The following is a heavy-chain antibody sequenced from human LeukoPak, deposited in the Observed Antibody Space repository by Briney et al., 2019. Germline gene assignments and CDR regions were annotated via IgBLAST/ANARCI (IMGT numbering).Heavy chain of an antibody. CDR1: GFTFSSYS. CDR3: ARDQVGWGSGSYYGFGYYYYYMDV. CDR2: ISSSSSYI. J-gene: IGHJ6*03. D-gene: IGHD3-10*01. V-gene: IGHV3-21*01. Sequence: PGGSLRLSCAASGFTFSSYSMNWVRQAPGKGLEWVSSISSSSSYIYYADSVKGRFTISRDNAKNSLYLQMNSLRAEDTAVYYCARDQVGWGSGSYYGFGYYYYYMDVWGKGTTVTVSS.